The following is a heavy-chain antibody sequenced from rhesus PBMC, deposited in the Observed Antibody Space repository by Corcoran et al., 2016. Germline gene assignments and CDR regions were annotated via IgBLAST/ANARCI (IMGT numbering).Heavy chain of an antibody. J-gene: IGHJ1*01. CDR1: GGSISTNY. CDR2: IFGSGGST. Sequence: QVQLQESGPGLVKPSETLSLTCAVSGGSISTNYWNWIRQPPGKGLEGVGRIFGSGGSTDANPSLKSRVTISTDTSKNQFSLNLSSVADADTAVYYCARGPRDGSRVFDLWGQGALVTVSS. V-gene: IGHV4-160*01. CDR3: ARGPRDGSRVFDL. D-gene: IGHD4-29*01.